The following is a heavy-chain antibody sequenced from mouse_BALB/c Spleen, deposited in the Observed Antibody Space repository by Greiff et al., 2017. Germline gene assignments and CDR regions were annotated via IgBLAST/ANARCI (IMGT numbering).Heavy chain of an antibody. CDR3: ARDIYDGYYGGYFDY. J-gene: IGHJ2*01. D-gene: IGHD2-3*01. Sequence: QVQLQQSGAELVRPGTSVKISCKASGYAFTNYWLGWVKQRPGHGLEWIGDIYPGSGNTYYNEKFKGKATLTADKSSSTAYMQLSSLTSEDSVVYFCARDIYDGYYGGYFDYWGQGTTLTVSS. CDR1: GYAFTNYW. V-gene: IGHV1-63*01. CDR2: IYPGSGNT.